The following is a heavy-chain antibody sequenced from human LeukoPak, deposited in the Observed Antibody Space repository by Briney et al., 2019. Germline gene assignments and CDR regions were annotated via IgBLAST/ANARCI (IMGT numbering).Heavy chain of an antibody. CDR2: ISWDGGNR. V-gene: IGHV3-43*01. D-gene: IGHD6-13*01. CDR1: GFTFDDYS. J-gene: IGHJ4*02. Sequence: GGSLRLSCAASGFTFDDYSMHWVRQAPGKGLEWVPLISWDGGNREYADPVKGRFTISRDNSRNSLFLQMNSLTTEDTAFYYCAKEYSSSGPFDYWGQGTLVTVSS. CDR3: AKEYSSSGPFDY.